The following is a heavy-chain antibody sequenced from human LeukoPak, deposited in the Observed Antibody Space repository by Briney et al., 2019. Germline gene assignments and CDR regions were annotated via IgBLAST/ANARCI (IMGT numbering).Heavy chain of an antibody. V-gene: IGHV3-7*04. CDR2: IHPEGNEK. Sequence: PGGSLRLSCAVSRFSFTNFWMSWVRQAPGRGLEWVANIHPEGNEKYHVESVKRRFTISRDNTKNLLFLQMNGLRVEDTAVYYCARGDAFSGDHWGQGTLVTVSS. CDR3: ARGDAFSGDH. J-gene: IGHJ4*02. CDR1: RFSFTNFW.